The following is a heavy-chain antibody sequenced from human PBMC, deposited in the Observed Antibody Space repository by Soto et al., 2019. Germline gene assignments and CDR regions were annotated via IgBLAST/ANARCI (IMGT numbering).Heavy chain of an antibody. CDR1: GYTFTSYD. V-gene: IGHV1-8*01. Sequence: ASVMVSCKASGYTFTSYDINWVRQATGQGLEWMGWMNPNSGNTGYAQKFQGRVTITRNTSISTDYMELSSLRSEDTAVYYCARVPGDINWFDPWGQGTLVTVSS. CDR3: ARVPGDINWFDP. J-gene: IGHJ5*02. D-gene: IGHD2-21*02. CDR2: MNPNSGNT.